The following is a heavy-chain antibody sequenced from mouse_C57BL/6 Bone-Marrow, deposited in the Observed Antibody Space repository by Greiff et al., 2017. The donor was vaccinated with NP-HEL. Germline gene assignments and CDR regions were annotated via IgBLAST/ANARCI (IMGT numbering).Heavy chain of an antibody. D-gene: IGHD2-3*01. CDR3: ARWLLNSLDY. CDR1: GYTFTSYW. CDR2: IDPSDSYT. J-gene: IGHJ2*01. V-gene: IGHV1-50*01. Sequence: QVQLQQSGAELVKPGASVKLSCKASGYTFTSYWMHWVKQRPGQGLEWIGEIDPSDSYTNYNQKFKGKATLTVDPSSSTAYMPLSSLTSVDSAVYYCARWLLNSLDYWGKGTTLTVST.